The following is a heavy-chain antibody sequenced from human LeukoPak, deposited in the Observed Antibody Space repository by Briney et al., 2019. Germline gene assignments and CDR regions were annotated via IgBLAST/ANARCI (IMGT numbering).Heavy chain of an antibody. Sequence: GGSLRLSCTASGFKFSSFSMNWARQAPGKGLEWLSYISSTSSAIYYADSVKGRFTISRDNAKNSLYLQMDSLRAEDTAIYYCARVIGSYDDFAYWGQGTLVTVSS. J-gene: IGHJ4*02. V-gene: IGHV3-48*04. CDR3: ARVIGSYDDFAY. CDR1: GFKFSSFS. CDR2: ISSTSSAI. D-gene: IGHD3-16*01.